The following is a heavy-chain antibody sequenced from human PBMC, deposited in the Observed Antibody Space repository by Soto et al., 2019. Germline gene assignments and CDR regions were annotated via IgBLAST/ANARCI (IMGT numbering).Heavy chain of an antibody. V-gene: IGHV3-33*01. J-gene: IGHJ6*02. CDR1: GFTFSSYG. CDR3: ARDPFWYDSSGSELLFHYYYGMDV. CDR2: IWYDGSNK. Sequence: PGGSLRLSCAASGFTFSSYGMHWVRQAPGKGLEWVAVIWYDGSNKYYADSVKGRFTISRDNSKNTLYLQMNSLRAEDTAVYYCARDPFWYDSSGSELLFHYYYGMDVWGQGTTVTVSS. D-gene: IGHD3-22*01.